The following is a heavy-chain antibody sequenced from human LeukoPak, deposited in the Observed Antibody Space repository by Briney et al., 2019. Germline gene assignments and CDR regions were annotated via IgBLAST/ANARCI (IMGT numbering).Heavy chain of an antibody. V-gene: IGHV4-31*03. CDR3: ARGGYGDYAFDY. Sequence: PSETLSLTCTVSGGFISSGGYYWSWIRQHPGKGLEWIGYIYNSGSTYYNPSLKSRVSISVDTSKNQFSLKLSPVTAADTAVYYCARGGYGDYAFDYWGQGTLVTVSS. J-gene: IGHJ4*02. CDR2: IYNSGST. CDR1: GGFISSGGYY. D-gene: IGHD4-17*01.